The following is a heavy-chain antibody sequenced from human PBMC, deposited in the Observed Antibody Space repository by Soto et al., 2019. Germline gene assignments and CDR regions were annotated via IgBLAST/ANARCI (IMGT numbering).Heavy chain of an antibody. D-gene: IGHD2-15*01. Sequence: QVQLVQSGAEVKKPGSSVKVSCKASGGTFSSYAISWVRQAPGQGLEWMGGIIPIFGTANYAQKFQGRVTITADESTSTAYMELSSLRSEDTAVYYCASMGYCSGGSCYNPNYYYYGMDVWGQGTTVTVSS. CDR3: ASMGYCSGGSCYNPNYYYYGMDV. CDR2: IIPIFGTA. CDR1: GGTFSSYA. J-gene: IGHJ6*02. V-gene: IGHV1-69*01.